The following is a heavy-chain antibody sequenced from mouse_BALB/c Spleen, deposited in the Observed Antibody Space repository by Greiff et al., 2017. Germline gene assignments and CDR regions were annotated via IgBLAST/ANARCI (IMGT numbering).Heavy chain of an antibody. CDR3: DRNSGVLLGYYAMEY. CDR1: GFSLTSYG. J-gene: IGHJ4*01. V-gene: IGHV2-4-1*01. D-gene: IGHD1-1*01. Sequence: QVQLKASGPGLVQPSQSLSITCTVSGFSLTSYGVHWVRQSPGKGLEWLGVIWSGGSTDYNAAFISRLSISKDNSKSQVFFKMNSLQADDTAIYYCDRNSGVLLGYYAMEYGGQGTSVTVSA. CDR2: IWSGGST.